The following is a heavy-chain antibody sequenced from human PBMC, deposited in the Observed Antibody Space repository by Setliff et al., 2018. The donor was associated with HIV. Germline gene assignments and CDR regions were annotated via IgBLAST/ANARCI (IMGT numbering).Heavy chain of an antibody. J-gene: IGHJ4*02. CDR3: ARWHPPYGFWEEDY. CDR2: IYFTGDS. D-gene: IGHD3-10*01. V-gene: IGHV4-39*01. CDR1: GGSISTNNFY. Sequence: PSETLSLTCTVTGGSISTNNFYWGWIRQPPGKGLQWIGSIYFTGDSYYDPSLKSRVTTSVDTSNNQFSLILSPVTAADTAVYYCARWHPPYGFWEEDYWGQGTLVTVSS.